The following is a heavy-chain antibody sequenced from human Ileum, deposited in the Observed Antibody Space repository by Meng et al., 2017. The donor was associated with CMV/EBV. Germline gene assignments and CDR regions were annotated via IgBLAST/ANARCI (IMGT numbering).Heavy chain of an antibody. D-gene: IGHD3-10*01. CDR2: IKQDGSET. V-gene: IGHV3-7*01. CDR1: GFTFTNYW. Sequence: GESLKISCAASGFTFTNYWMSWVRQAPGKGLEWVANIKQDGSETYYVDSVKGRFTISRDKAKNSLYLQMNSLRAEDTAAYYCTSGRGPGYWGQGTLVTVSS. CDR3: TSGRGPGY. J-gene: IGHJ4*02.